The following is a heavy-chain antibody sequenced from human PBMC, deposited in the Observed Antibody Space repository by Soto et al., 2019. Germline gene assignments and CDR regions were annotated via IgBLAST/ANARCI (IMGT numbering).Heavy chain of an antibody. D-gene: IGHD2-15*01. V-gene: IGHV3-74*01. J-gene: IGHJ4*02. CDR2: INSDGSST. CDR1: GFTLSSYW. CDR3: AKDPWARLGYCSGGSCYYFDY. Sequence: GGSLRLSCAASGFTLSSYWMQWVRQAPGKGLVWVSLINSDGSSTNNADSVKGRFTISRDNAKNTLYLQMNSLRAEDTAVYYCAKDPWARLGYCSGGSCYYFDYWGQGTLVTVSS.